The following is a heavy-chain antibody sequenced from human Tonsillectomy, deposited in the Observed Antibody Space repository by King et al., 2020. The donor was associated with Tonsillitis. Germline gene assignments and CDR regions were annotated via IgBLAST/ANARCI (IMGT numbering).Heavy chain of an antibody. D-gene: IGHD4-23*01. Sequence: VQLVESGGGVVQPGRSLRLSCAASGFTFSSYGMHWVRQAPGKGLEWVAVIWYDGSNKYYADSVKGRFTISRDNSKNTLYLQMNSLGAEDTAVYYCARAPGGGNYFDYWGQGTLVTVSS. CDR3: ARAPGGGNYFDY. CDR1: GFTFSSYG. V-gene: IGHV3-33*01. J-gene: IGHJ4*02. CDR2: IWYDGSNK.